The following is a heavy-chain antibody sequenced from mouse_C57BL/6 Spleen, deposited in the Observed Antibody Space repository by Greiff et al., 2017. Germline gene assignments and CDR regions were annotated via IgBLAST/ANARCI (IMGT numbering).Heavy chain of an antibody. CDR3: ARKGVTTVVDDY. CDR2: IDPSDSYT. J-gene: IGHJ2*01. CDR1: GYTFTSYW. D-gene: IGHD1-1*01. V-gene: IGHV1-50*01. Sequence: QVQLQQPGAELVKPGASVKLSCKASGYTFTSYWMQWVKQRPGQGLEWIGEIDPSDSYTNYNQKFKGKATLTVDTSSSTAYMQLSSLTSEDSAVYYCARKGVTTVVDDYWGQGTTRTVSS.